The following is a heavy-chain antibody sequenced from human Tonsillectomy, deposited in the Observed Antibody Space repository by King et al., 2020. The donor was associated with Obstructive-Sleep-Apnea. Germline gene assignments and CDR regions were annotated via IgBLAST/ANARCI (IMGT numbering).Heavy chain of an antibody. CDR2: ISYDGSNK. Sequence: VQLVESGGGVVQPGRSLRLSCAASGFTFSSYAMHWVRQAPGKGLEWVAVISYDGSNKYYADSVKGRFTISRDNSKNTLYLQMNSLRAEDTAVYYCASRRSSGWYQLTDYWGQGTLVTVSS. V-gene: IGHV3-30-3*01. J-gene: IGHJ4*02. CDR3: ASRRSSGWYQLTDY. D-gene: IGHD6-19*01. CDR1: GFTFSSYA.